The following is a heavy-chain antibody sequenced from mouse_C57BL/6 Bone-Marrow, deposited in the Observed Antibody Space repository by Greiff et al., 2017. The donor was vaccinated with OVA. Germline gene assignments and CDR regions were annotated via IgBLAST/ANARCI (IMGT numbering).Heavy chain of an antibody. CDR2: INPNNGGT. CDR3: ARRGLLPFDY. CDR1: GYTFTDYN. J-gene: IGHJ2*01. V-gene: IGHV1-18*01. D-gene: IGHD2-3*01. Sequence: VQLQQSGPELVKPGASVKIPCKASGYTFTDYNMDWVKQSHGKSLEWIGDINPNNGGTIYTQKFKGKATLTVDKSSSTAYMELRSLTSEDTAVYYCARRGLLPFDYWGQGTTLTVSS.